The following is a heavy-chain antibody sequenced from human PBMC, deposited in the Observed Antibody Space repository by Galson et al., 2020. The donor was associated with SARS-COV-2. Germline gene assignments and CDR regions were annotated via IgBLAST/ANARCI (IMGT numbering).Heavy chain of an antibody. V-gene: IGHV3-74*01. CDR1: GFTFSSYW. CDR2: IYSEGSST. D-gene: IGHD3-16*01. J-gene: IGHJ4*02. CDR3: ARGDMRNDYFDY. Sequence: GGYLRLSCAALGFTFSSYWMHWVRKAPGKGLVWVSRIYSEGSSTSYADSVKGRFTISGDDAKNTLYLHMSSLRAEDTAVYYCARGDMRNDYFDYWGQGTLVTVSS.